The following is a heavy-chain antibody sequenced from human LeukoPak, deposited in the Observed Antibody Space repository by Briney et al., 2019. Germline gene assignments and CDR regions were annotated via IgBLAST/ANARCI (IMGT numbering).Heavy chain of an antibody. Sequence: GSLRLSCAASGFTFTTYAMTWVRQAPGRGLEWVAVISYDGSNKYYADSVKGRFTISRDNSKNTLYLQMNSLRAEDTAVYYCAREASVRYCSSTSCYYYYYMDVWGKGTTVTVSS. CDR3: AREASVRYCSSTSCYYYYYMDV. D-gene: IGHD2-2*01. CDR1: GFTFTTYA. J-gene: IGHJ6*03. CDR2: ISYDGSNK. V-gene: IGHV3-30*01.